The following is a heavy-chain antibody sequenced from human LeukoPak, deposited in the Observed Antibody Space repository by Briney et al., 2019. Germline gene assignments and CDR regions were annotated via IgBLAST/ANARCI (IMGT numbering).Heavy chain of an antibody. V-gene: IGHV4-61*02. D-gene: IGHD2-21*02. CDR2: IYTSGST. CDR1: GGSISSGSYY. CDR3: ARLSPTANWFDP. J-gene: IGHJ5*02. Sequence: SQTLSLTCTVSGGSISSGSYYWSWIRQPAGKGLEWIGRIYTSGSTNYNPSLKSRVTISVDTSKNQFSLKLSSVTAADTAVYYCARLSPTANWFDPWGQGTLVTVSS.